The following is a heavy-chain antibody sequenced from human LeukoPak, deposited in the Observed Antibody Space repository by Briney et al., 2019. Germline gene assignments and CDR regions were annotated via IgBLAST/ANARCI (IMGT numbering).Heavy chain of an antibody. CDR3: SSRYYCDSSGLRDY. J-gene: IGHJ4*02. CDR1: GFTFSSYW. D-gene: IGHD3-22*01. V-gene: IGHV3-74*01. Sequence: GGSLRLSCAASGFTFSSYWMHWVRQAPGKGLVWVSRINSDGSSTSYADSVKGRFTIFRDNDKNTLYLQMSSLRAEDTAVYYCSSRYYCDSSGLRDYWGQGTLVTVSS. CDR2: INSDGSST.